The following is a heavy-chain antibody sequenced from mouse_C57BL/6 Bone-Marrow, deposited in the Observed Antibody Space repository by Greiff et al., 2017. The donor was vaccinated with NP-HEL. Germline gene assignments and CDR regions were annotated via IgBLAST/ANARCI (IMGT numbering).Heavy chain of an antibody. D-gene: IGHD1-1*01. V-gene: IGHV3-8*01. CDR3: TIDSLDGSSFYYAMDY. CDR1: GYSITSDY. Sequence: EVQLQESGPGLAKPSQTLSLTCSVTGYSITSDYWTWIRKFPGNKLEYMGYISYSGSNYYNPSLKSRISIPRDTSKNQHYLLLNSVSTEDTATYYCTIDSLDGSSFYYAMDYWGQAASVTVST. J-gene: IGHJ4*01. CDR2: ISYSGSN.